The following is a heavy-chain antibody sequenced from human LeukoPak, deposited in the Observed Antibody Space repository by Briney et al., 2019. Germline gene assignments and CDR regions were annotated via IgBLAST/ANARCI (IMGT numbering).Heavy chain of an antibody. Sequence: SETLSLTCTVSGGSISSSSYYWGWIRQPPGKGLEWIGSIYYSGSTYYNPSLKSRVTISVDTSKNQFSLKLSSVTAADTAVYYCARDTVAGGYWYFDLWGRGTLVTVSS. CDR1: GGSISSSSYY. CDR3: ARDTVAGGYWYFDL. V-gene: IGHV4-39*07. J-gene: IGHJ2*01. D-gene: IGHD6-19*01. CDR2: IYYSGST.